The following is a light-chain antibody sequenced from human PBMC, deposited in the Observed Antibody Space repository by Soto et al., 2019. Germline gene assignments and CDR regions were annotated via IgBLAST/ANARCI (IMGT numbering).Light chain of an antibody. Sequence: DIQMTQSPSTLSASVGDRVTITCRASQSISNWLAWYQQKPGKAPKIIIYKASTLESGASLLFSGSESGIEFTLTISILQPDDFATYYCEQYDTYPRPFGGGTQVDIK. CDR1: QSISNW. J-gene: IGKJ4*01. CDR3: EQYDTYPRP. V-gene: IGKV1-5*03. CDR2: KAS.